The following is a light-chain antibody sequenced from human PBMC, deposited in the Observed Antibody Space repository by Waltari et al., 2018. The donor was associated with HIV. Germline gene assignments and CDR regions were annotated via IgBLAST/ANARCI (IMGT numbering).Light chain of an antibody. CDR3: TSYTSGSTLVV. Sequence: QSALTQPASVSGSLGQSITISCAGTSSDVGGYNSVSWYQHHPGKSPKLMIYEVTNRPAGVSNLFSGSKAGNTASLTISGLHAEDESDYYCTSYTSGSTLVVFGGGTNLTVL. V-gene: IGLV2-14*01. J-gene: IGLJ2*01. CDR2: EVT. CDR1: SSDVGGYNS.